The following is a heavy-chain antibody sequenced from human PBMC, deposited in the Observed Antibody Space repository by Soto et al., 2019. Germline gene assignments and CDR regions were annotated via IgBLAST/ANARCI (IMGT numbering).Heavy chain of an antibody. J-gene: IGHJ4*02. CDR2: ISYGGYK. D-gene: IGHD2-8*01. Sequence: QVQLQESGPGLVKPSQTLSLSCTVSGDSISGGDVYWSWIRQSPGKALEWIAHISYGGYKFYNPSLKSRVTTSVDTSMNQVSLKLSSVTVADTAVYYCATVNGSFLSFFDNWGQGTLVAVSS. CDR3: ATVNGSFLSFFDN. V-gene: IGHV4-30-4*08. CDR1: GDSISGGDVY.